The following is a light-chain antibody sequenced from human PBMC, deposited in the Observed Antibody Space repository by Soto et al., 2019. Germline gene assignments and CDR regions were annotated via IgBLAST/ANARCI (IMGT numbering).Light chain of an antibody. J-gene: IGLJ1*01. Sequence: QSVLTQPASVSGSPGQSITISCTGTSSDVGSYNRVSWYQQHPGKAPKLMIYEVTKRPSGVSNRFSGSKSGNTASLTISGLQAEDEADYYCCSYAGSSTSYVFGTGTKLTVL. CDR1: SSDVGSYNR. V-gene: IGLV2-23*02. CDR3: CSYAGSSTSYV. CDR2: EVT.